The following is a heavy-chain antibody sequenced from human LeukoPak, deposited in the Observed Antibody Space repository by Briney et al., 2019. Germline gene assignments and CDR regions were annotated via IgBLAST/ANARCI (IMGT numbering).Heavy chain of an antibody. CDR2: INHSGST. V-gene: IGHV4-34*01. CDR3: ARDPPTFDAFDI. Sequence: PSETLSLTCVVYGGSFSGYYWSWIRQPPGKGLEWIGEINHSGSTNYNPSLKSRVTISVDTSKNQFSLKLSSVTAADTAVYYCARDPPTFDAFDIWGQGTMVTVSS. D-gene: IGHD3-16*01. CDR1: GGSFSGYY. J-gene: IGHJ3*02.